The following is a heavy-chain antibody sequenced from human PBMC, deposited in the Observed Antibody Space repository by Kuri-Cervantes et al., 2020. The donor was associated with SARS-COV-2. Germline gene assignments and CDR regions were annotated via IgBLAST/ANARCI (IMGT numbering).Heavy chain of an antibody. J-gene: IGHJ3*01. D-gene: IGHD5-24*01. Sequence: SVKVSCKAIGDTVSSYSISWVRQAPGQGLEWMGGIIPLFGTTGSAQTFRGRITITADKSTNTAYMELSSLTSEDTAMYFCARDRVGRDNAFDVWGLGTMVTVSS. CDR3: ARDRVGRDNAFDV. CDR1: GDTVSSYS. V-gene: IGHV1-69*06. CDR2: IIPLFGTT.